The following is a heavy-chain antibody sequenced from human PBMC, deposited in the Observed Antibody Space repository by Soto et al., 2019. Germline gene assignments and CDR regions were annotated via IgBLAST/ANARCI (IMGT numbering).Heavy chain of an antibody. CDR2: INAGNGNT. V-gene: IGHV1-3*01. J-gene: IGHJ6*02. D-gene: IGHD2-2*01. CDR3: ASGMPLGYCSSTSRLYYYYYGMDV. CDR1: GYTFTSYA. Sequence: ASVKVSCKASGYTFTSYAMHWVRQAPGQRLEWMGWINAGNGNTKYSQKFQGRVTITRDTSASTAYMELSSLRSEDTAVYYCASGMPLGYCSSTSRLYYYYYGMDVRGQGTTVTVSS.